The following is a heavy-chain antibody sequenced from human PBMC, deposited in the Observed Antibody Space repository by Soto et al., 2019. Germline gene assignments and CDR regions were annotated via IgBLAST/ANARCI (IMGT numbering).Heavy chain of an antibody. D-gene: IGHD3-16*01. CDR1: GVSISSSSHY. V-gene: IGHV4-39*01. J-gene: IGHJ2*01. Sequence: KTSETLSLTCPVSGVSISSSSHYWGWIRQPPGKGLEWIGSIYYSGSTYYNPSLKSRVTISADTSKNQFSLKLSSVTAADTAVYYCARLGRTYWYFDLWGRGTLVTVSS. CDR2: IYYSGST. CDR3: ARLGRTYWYFDL.